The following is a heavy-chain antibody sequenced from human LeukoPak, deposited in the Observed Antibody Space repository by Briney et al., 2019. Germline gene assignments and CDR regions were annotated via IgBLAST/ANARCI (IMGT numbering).Heavy chain of an antibody. CDR1: GFTFSSYW. D-gene: IGHD3-22*01. CDR3: ARASGYYDSSGYYRTYYFDY. Sequence: GGSLRLSCAASGFTFSSYWMHWVRHATGKGLEWVSAIGTAGDTYYPGSVKGRFTISRENAKNSLYLQMNSLRAGDTAVYYCARASGYYDSSGYYRTYYFDYWGQGTLVTVSS. J-gene: IGHJ4*02. CDR2: IGTAGDT. V-gene: IGHV3-13*01.